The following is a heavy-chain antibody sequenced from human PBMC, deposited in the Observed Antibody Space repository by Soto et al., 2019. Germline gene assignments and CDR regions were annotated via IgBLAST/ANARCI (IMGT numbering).Heavy chain of an antibody. CDR3: ARDRVDSSSWYLTGDYYYYYGMDV. D-gene: IGHD6-13*01. CDR2: IWYDGSNK. Sequence: GALRLSCAASGFTFSSYGMHWVRPAPGKGLEWVAVIWYDGSNKYYADSVKGRFTISRDNSKNTLYLQMNSLRGEDTAVYYCARDRVDSSSWYLTGDYYYYYGMDVWGQGTTVSVSS. V-gene: IGHV3-33*01. J-gene: IGHJ6*02. CDR1: GFTFSSYG.